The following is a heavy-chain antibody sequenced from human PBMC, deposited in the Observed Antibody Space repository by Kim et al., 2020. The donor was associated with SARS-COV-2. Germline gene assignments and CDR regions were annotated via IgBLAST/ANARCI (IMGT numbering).Heavy chain of an antibody. CDR1: GFTFSSYW. D-gene: IGHD3-16*01. CDR2: IKEDGTDK. V-gene: IGHV3-7*03. CDR3: VRDVTYAGKSV. J-gene: IGHJ4*02. Sequence: GGSLRLSCVASGFTFSSYWMSWVRQAPGKGLEWVANIKEDGTDKYYVDSVKGRFTISRDNAKNSLYLQMSGLRAEDTAVYYCVRDVTYAGKSVWGQGTLVIVSS.